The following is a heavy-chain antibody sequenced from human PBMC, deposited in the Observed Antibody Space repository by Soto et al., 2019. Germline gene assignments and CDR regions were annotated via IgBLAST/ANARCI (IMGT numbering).Heavy chain of an antibody. V-gene: IGHV1-18*01. Sequence: QVQVVQSGDEVKETGASVRVSCKTSGYSFTAYVISWVRQAPGQGLEWMGWISCYNGKTKYAQKVQGRVTMTTDTSTSTAFMEVRSLRSDDTAIYYCARDAPPPELRFLEWHNYDYNGMDVWGQGTTFTVSS. J-gene: IGHJ6*02. CDR2: ISCYNGKT. CDR3: ARDAPPPELRFLEWHNYDYNGMDV. D-gene: IGHD3-3*01. CDR1: GYSFTAYV.